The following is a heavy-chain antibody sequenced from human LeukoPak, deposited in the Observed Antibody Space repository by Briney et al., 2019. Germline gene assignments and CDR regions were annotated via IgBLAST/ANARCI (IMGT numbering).Heavy chain of an antibody. D-gene: IGHD6-19*01. CDR2: IKQDGTEK. Sequence: GGSLRLSCAASGFTFSSCWMNWVRQAPGKGLEWVANIKQDGTEKYLVDSVKGRFTISRDNAKNSLYLQMNSLRAEDTAVYYCARGHSSGWRISTRPLHYWGQGTLVTVSS. J-gene: IGHJ4*02. V-gene: IGHV3-7*01. CDR3: ARGHSSGWRISTRPLHY. CDR1: GFTFSSCW.